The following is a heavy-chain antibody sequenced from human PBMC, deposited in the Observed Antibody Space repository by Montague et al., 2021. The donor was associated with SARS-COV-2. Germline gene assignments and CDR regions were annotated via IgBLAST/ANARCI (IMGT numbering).Heavy chain of an antibody. V-gene: IGHV4-4*07. J-gene: IGHJ4*02. CDR3: ARGPVGVAARLRYYFDQ. Sequence: SETLSLTCSVSGGSISSYYWSWIRQPAGKALEWIGRIYSNEDTTYDPSLKSRVTMSVDTSKSQFSLKVRSVTAADTAVYYCARGPVGVAARLRYYFDQWGQGTLVTVSS. CDR1: GGSISSYY. D-gene: IGHD6-6*01. CDR2: IYSNEDT.